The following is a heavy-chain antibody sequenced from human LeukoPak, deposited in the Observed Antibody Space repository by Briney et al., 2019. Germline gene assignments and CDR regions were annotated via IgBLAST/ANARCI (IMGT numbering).Heavy chain of an antibody. V-gene: IGHV3-66*02. CDR1: GLTVSSNY. Sequence: GGSLRLSCAASGLTVSSNYMSWVRQAPGKGLEWVSVIYSGGSTYYADSVKGRFTISRDNSKNTLYLQMNSLRAEDTAVYYCARDLRYCSSTSCYNWFDPWGQGTLVTVSS. CDR3: ARDLRYCSSTSCYNWFDP. J-gene: IGHJ5*02. D-gene: IGHD2-2*01. CDR2: IYSGGST.